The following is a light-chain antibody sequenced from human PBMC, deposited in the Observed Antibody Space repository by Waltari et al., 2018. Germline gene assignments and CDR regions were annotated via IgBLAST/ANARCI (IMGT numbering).Light chain of an antibody. V-gene: IGLV3-19*01. CDR2: GKN. CDR1: SPRHYY. Sequence: SSELTQDPAVSVAVGQKVRITRQGDSPRHYYPNWYRQKPGQAPLLVMYGKNNRPSGIPDRFSGSYSGDTASLTITGAQAEDEADYYCNSRDSNGNPFVFGPATKVTVL. CDR3: NSRDSNGNPFV. J-gene: IGLJ1*01.